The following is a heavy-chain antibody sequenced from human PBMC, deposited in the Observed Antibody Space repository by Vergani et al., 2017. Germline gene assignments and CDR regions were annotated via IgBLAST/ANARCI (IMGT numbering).Heavy chain of an antibody. CDR2: IWYDGSNK. CDR1: GFTFSSYG. J-gene: IGHJ6*02. V-gene: IGHV3-33*01. D-gene: IGHD2-2*02. CDR3: TTSSYCSSTSCYINYYYYGMDV. Sequence: QVQLVESGGGVVQPGRSLRLSCAASGFTFSSYGMHWVRQAPGKGLEWVAVIWYDGSNKYYADSVKGRFTISRDNSKNTLYLQMNSLKTEDTAVYYCTTSSYCSSTSCYINYYYYGMDVWGQGTTVTVSS.